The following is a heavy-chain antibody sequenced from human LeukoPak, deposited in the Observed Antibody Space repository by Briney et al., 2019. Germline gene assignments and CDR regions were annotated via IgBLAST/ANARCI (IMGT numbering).Heavy chain of an antibody. V-gene: IGHV4-31*03. CDR3: AREFTTYYYDSSGYLSMYYFDY. CDR2: FYYSGST. CDR1: GGSISSGGYY. D-gene: IGHD3-22*01. J-gene: IGHJ4*02. Sequence: PSETLSLTCTVSGGSISSGGYYWSWIRQHPGKGLEWIGYFYYSGSTYYNPSLKSRVTISVDTSKNQFSLKLSSVTAADTAVYYCAREFTTYYYDSSGYLSMYYFDYWGQGTLVTVSS.